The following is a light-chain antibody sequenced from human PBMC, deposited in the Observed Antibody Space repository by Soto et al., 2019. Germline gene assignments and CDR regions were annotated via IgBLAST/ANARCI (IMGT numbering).Light chain of an antibody. CDR3: QQYITYST. CDR1: QSISSW. V-gene: IGKV1-5*01. Sequence: DIQMTQSPSTLSASVGDRVTITCRASQSISSWLAWYQQKPGKAPNLLISGASTLEEGVPSRFRGSGSGTEFTLTITSLQTDDFATYYCQQYITYSTFGQGTKVDIK. J-gene: IGKJ1*01. CDR2: GAS.